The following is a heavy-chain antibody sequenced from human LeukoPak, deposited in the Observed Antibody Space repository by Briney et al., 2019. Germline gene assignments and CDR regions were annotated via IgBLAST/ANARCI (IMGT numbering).Heavy chain of an antibody. V-gene: IGHV3-21*01. J-gene: IGHJ3*02. CDR1: AFTFSDYT. CDR3: ARAAFHDSFDI. CDR2: ISWDSSDI. Sequence: GGSLRLSCVASAFTFSDYTMTWVRQAPGEGLEWVSSISWDSSDIFYADSLRGRLTISRDNAKNSLFLQIDSLEVEDTAVYYCARAAFHDSFDIWGQGTFVTVSS. D-gene: IGHD2/OR15-2a*01.